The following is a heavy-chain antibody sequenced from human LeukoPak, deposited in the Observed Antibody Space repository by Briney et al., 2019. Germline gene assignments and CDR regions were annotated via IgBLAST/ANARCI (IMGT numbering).Heavy chain of an antibody. CDR2: ITGSGDNT. CDR3: AKRGPAGAGKSPDYFDY. V-gene: IGHV3-23*01. CDR1: GFTFGSYV. Sequence: PGGSLRLSCAASGFTFGSYVMSWVSQAPGKGLEWVSAITGSGDNTYYADSVKGRFTISRDNSKNTLYLQMNSLRAEDTAVYYCAKRGPAGAGKSPDYFDYWGQGTLVTVSS. J-gene: IGHJ4*02. D-gene: IGHD6-19*01.